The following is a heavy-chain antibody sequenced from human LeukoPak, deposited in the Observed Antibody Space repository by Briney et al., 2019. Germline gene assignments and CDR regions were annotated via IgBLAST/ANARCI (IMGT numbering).Heavy chain of an antibody. Sequence: PGGSLRLSCTASGFTVNSDYMSWVRQAPGKGLEWVSVVYSGGNTYYADSVKGRFTISRDNSKNTLYLQMNSLRAEDTAVYYCAREPPGGGFDYWGQGTLVTVSS. V-gene: IGHV3-66*01. D-gene: IGHD3-16*01. CDR1: GFTVNSDY. CDR2: VYSGGNT. J-gene: IGHJ4*02. CDR3: AREPPGGGFDY.